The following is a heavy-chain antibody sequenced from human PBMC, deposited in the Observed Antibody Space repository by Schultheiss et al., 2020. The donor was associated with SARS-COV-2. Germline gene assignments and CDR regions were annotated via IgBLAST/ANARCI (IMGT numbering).Heavy chain of an antibody. CDR3: ARQSSGYYRN. D-gene: IGHD3-22*01. V-gene: IGHV4-39*01. CDR2: IYTSGST. J-gene: IGHJ4*02. CDR1: GGSISSSSYY. Sequence: SETLSLTCTVSGGSISSSSYYWGWIRQPPGKGLEWIGRIYTSGSTYYNPSLKSRVTISVDTSKNQFSLKLSSVTAADTAVYYCARQSSGYYRNWGQGTLVTVSS.